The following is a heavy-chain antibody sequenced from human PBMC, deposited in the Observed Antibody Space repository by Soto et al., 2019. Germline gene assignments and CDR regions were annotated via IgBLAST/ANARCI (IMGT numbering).Heavy chain of an antibody. CDR2: IYHSGST. D-gene: IGHD1-1*01. CDR1: GGSISSGGYS. Sequence: QLQLQESGSGLVKPSQTLSLTCAVSGGSISSGGYSWSWIRQPPGKGLEWIGYIYHSGSTYYNPSLKSRVTISVDSSKNQVSLKLSSVTAADTAVYYCARGRNWNLENWFDPWGQGTLVTVSS. J-gene: IGHJ5*02. CDR3: ARGRNWNLENWFDP. V-gene: IGHV4-30-2*01.